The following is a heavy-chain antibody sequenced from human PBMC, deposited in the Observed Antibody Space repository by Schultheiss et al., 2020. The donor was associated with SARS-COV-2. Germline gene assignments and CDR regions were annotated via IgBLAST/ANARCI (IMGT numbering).Heavy chain of an antibody. J-gene: IGHJ5*02. CDR3: ARDQGPTDQRT. CDR1: GFTFSSYG. Sequence: GGSLRLSCAASGFTFSSYGMHWVRQAPGKGLEWVAVIWYDGSNKYYADSVKGRFTISRDNAKNTLYLQMNSLRAEDTAVYYCARDQGPTDQRTWGQGTLVTVSS. CDR2: IWYDGSNK. V-gene: IGHV3-33*01. D-gene: IGHD4-17*01.